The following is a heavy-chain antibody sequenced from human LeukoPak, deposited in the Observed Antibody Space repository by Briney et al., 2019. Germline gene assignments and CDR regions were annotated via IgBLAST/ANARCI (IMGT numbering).Heavy chain of an antibody. D-gene: IGHD1-26*01. CDR2: IYYSGST. J-gene: IGHJ5*02. CDR3: ARERKGIGGSYVVWFDP. Sequence: SETLSLTCTVSGGSISSSSYYWGWIRQPPGKGLEWIGSIYYSGSTYYNPSLKSRVTISVDTSKNQFSLKLSSVTAADTAVYYCARERKGIGGSYVVWFDPWGQGTLVTVSS. CDR1: GGSISSSSYY. V-gene: IGHV4-39*07.